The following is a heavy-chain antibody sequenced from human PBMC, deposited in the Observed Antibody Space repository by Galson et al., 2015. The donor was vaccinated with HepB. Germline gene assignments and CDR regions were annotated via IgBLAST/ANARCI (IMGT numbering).Heavy chain of an antibody. J-gene: IGHJ4*02. CDR3: ARLTRIGPGDY. CDR2: IKSDGSVQ. Sequence: SLRLSCAASGFTFSSYWAGWARQAPGKGLEWVAIIKSDGSVQYYVDSVQGRFAISRDNAKNSLYLQVNNLGAEDTAVYYCARLTRIGPGDYWGQGALVTVSS. V-gene: IGHV3-7*03. D-gene: IGHD2/OR15-2a*01. CDR1: GFTFSSYW.